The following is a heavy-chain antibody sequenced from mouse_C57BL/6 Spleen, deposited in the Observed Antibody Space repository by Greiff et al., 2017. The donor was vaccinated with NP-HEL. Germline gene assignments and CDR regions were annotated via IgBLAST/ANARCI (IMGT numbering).Heavy chain of an antibody. CDR3: APIYDYGAFAY. J-gene: IGHJ3*01. CDR1: GFTFSDYY. Sequence: EVQVVESEGGLVQPGSSMKLSCTASGFTFSDYYMAWVRQVPEKGLEWVANINYDGSSTYYLDSLKSRFIISRDNAKNILYLQMSSLKSEDTATYYCAPIYDYGAFAYWGQGTLVTVSA. V-gene: IGHV5-16*01. CDR2: INYDGSST. D-gene: IGHD2-4*01.